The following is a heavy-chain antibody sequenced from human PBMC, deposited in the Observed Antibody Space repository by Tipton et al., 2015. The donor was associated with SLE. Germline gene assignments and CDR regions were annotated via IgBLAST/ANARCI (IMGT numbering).Heavy chain of an antibody. Sequence: TLSLTCTVSCGSISGSCYYWGWISQPPGKGLGYIGSVYYNGATYYNPSLKSRVSISVDTSESQFSLKLSSVTAADTALYYCARQPGHGSWSFDIWGQGTMVTVSS. CDR3: ARQPGHGSWSFDI. CDR2: VYYNGAT. J-gene: IGHJ3*02. CDR1: CGSISGSCYY. V-gene: IGHV4-39*07. D-gene: IGHD5-24*01.